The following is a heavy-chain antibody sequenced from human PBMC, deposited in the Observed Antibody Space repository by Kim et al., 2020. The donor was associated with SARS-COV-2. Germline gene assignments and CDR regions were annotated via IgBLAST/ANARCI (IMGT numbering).Heavy chain of an antibody. Sequence: GGSLRLSCEAPGFASSSYWMHWVRQPPGKGLVWVSRINNDGTSTTNADSVKGRFTISRDNAKNTLYLQMNSLRADDTAVYYCARGNSHAFDMWGQGTMVT. D-gene: IGHD4-4*01. CDR2: INNDGTST. V-gene: IGHV3-74*01. J-gene: IGHJ3*02. CDR3: ARGNSHAFDM. CDR1: GFASSSYW.